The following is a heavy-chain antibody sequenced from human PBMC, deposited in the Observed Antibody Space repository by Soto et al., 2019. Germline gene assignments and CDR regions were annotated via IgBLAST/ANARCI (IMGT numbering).Heavy chain of an antibody. CDR1: GGSIRSGNW. V-gene: IGHV4-4*02. J-gene: IGHJ4*02. CDR3: ARQRGYYVDY. CDR2: IYHSGTT. Sequence: SETLSLTCAVSGGSIRSGNWWSWVRQPPGKGLEWIGEIYHSGTTNYNPSLESRVTISVDKSKNQFSLKLTSVTAADTAVYYCARQRGYYVDYWGQGTLVTVSS. D-gene: IGHD3-22*01.